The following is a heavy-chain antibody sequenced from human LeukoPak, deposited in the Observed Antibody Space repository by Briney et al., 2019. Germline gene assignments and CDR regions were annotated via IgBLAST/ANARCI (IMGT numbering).Heavy chain of an antibody. D-gene: IGHD2-2*01. CDR2: MNPNSGNT. V-gene: IGHV1-8*01. CDR1: GYTFTSYD. J-gene: IGHJ4*02. Sequence: ASVKVSCKASGYTFTSYDINWVRQATGQGLEWMGWMNPNSGNTGYAQKFQGRVTVTTDTSTSTAYMELRSLRSDDTAVYYCARAYCSSTSCSDFDYWGQGTLVTVSS. CDR3: ARAYCSSTSCSDFDY.